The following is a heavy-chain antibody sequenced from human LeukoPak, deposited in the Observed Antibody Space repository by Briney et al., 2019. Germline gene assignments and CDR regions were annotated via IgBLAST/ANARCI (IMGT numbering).Heavy chain of an antibody. CDR1: GGSVSSGSY. CDR2: IYYSGST. Sequence: SETLSLTCTVSGGSVSSGSYWSWIRPPPGKGLEWIGYIYYSGSTNYNPSLQRRVTISVDTSKNQFSLKLSSATAADTAVYYCARATYDSSVHFDYWGQGTLVTVSS. CDR3: ARATYDSSVHFDY. J-gene: IGHJ4*02. V-gene: IGHV4-61*01. D-gene: IGHD3-22*01.